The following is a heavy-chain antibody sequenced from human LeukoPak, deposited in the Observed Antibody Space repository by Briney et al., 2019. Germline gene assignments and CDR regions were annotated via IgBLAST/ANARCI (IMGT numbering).Heavy chain of an antibody. CDR3: ARGFQDYYDSSGYRYDAFDI. Sequence: SETLSLTCTVSGGSISSSSYYWGWIRQPPGKGLEWIGSIYYSGSTYYNPSLKSRVTISVDTSKNQFSLKLSSVTAADTAVYYCARGFQDYYDSSGYRYDAFDIWGQGTMVTVSS. V-gene: IGHV4-39*07. CDR1: GGSISSSSYY. J-gene: IGHJ3*02. CDR2: IYYSGST. D-gene: IGHD3-22*01.